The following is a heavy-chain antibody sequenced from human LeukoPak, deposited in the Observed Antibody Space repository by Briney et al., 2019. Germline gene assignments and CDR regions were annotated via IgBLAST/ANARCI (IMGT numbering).Heavy chain of an antibody. V-gene: IGHV4-34*01. Sequence: SSETLSLTCADHGGSFSSYCWSWIRQPPGKGLEWIGQINHGESTSDYPSLKSRVTISVDTSKNQFSLNLSSVTAADTAVYYCARHDRIIASPLVWGQGILVTVSS. D-gene: IGHD2/OR15-2a*01. CDR3: ARHDRIIASPLV. J-gene: IGHJ4*02. CDR1: GGSFSSYC. CDR2: INHGEST.